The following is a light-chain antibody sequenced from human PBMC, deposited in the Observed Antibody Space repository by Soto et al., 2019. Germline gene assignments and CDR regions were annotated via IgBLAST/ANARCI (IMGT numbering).Light chain of an antibody. CDR1: QGISSY. V-gene: IGKV1-9*01. CDR3: QQLNRA. CDR2: AAS. Sequence: DIQLTHSPSFLSASVGDRVTITCRASQGISSYLAWYQQKPGKAPKLLIYAASTLQSGVPSRFSGSGSGTEFTLTISSLQPEDFATYYCQQLNRAFGPGTKVDI. J-gene: IGKJ3*01.